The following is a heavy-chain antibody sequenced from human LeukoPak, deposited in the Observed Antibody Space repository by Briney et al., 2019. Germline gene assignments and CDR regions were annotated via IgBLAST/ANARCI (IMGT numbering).Heavy chain of an antibody. CDR3: ARVRGVLFYGMDV. V-gene: IGHV3-53*01. CDR1: GFTVSSNY. Sequence: PGGSLRLSCAASGFTVSSNYMSWVRQAPGKGLEWVSVIYSGGSTYYADSVKGRFTISRDNSKNTLYLQMNSLRAEDTAVYYCARVRGVLFYGMDVWGQGTTATVSS. J-gene: IGHJ6*02. CDR2: IYSGGST. D-gene: IGHD3-10*01.